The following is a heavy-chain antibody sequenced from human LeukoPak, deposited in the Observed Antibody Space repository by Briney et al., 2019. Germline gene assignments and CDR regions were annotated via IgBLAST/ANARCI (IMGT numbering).Heavy chain of an antibody. V-gene: IGHV3-30-3*01. CDR3: ARDRPTSSSGWYGYYYYYYGMDV. J-gene: IGHJ6*02. CDR1: GVTFSSYA. CDR2: ISYDGSNK. Sequence: GGSLRLSCAASGVTFSSYAMGWVRQAPGKGLEWVAVISYDGSNKYYADSVKGRFTISRDNSKNTLYLQVNSLRAEDTAVYYCARDRPTSSSGWYGYYYYYYGMDVWGQGTTVTVSS. D-gene: IGHD6-19*01.